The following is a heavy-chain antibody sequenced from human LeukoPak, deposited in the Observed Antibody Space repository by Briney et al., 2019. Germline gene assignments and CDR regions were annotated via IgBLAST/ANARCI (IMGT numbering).Heavy chain of an antibody. CDR3: ARESYSSGWYVVDY. J-gene: IGHJ4*02. CDR2: IYHSGST. CDR1: GYSISSDYY. D-gene: IGHD6-19*01. V-gene: IGHV4-38-2*02. Sequence: PETLSLTCAVSGYSISSDYYWGWIRQPPGKGLEWIGSIYHSGSTYYNPSLKSRVTISVDTSKNQFSLKLSSVTAADTAVYYCARESYSSGWYVVDYWGQGTLVTVSS.